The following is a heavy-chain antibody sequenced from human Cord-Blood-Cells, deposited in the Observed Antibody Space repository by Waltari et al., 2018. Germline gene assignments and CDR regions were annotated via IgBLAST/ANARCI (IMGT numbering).Heavy chain of an antibody. D-gene: IGHD2-2*01. CDR1: GGSISSYS. V-gene: IGHV4-59*01. CDR2: FYYSGST. CDR3: ARIYCRSTSCYDAFDI. Sequence: VQLQESGPGLVKPSETLSLTCPVSGGSISSYSWSWIRPHPGKGLEWIGYFYYSGSTNSHPSLQGRVTLSVDTSKYHYSLKLSSVTAADTSMYDCARIYCRSTSCYDAFDIWGQGTMVTVAS. J-gene: IGHJ3*02.